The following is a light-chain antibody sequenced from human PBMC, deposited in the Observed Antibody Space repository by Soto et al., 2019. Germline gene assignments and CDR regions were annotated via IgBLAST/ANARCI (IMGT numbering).Light chain of an antibody. CDR2: DVN. V-gene: IGLV2-14*03. CDR3: SSYTTNNTVV. J-gene: IGLJ2*01. CDR1: STDVGSHNY. Sequence: QSALTQAASVSESPGQSISLSCSGTSTDVGSHNYVSWYQQHPGKAPKLIIFDVNNRPSGVSHRFSGSKSGNTASLTISDLQGEDAADYYCSSYTTNNTVVFGGGTKLTVL.